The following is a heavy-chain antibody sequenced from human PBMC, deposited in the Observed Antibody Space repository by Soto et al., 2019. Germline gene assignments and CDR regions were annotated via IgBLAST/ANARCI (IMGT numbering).Heavy chain of an antibody. J-gene: IGHJ4*02. D-gene: IGHD1-20*01. Sequence: QLQLQESGPGLVKSSETLSLTCTVSGGSIISSHYWGWIRQPPGKGLEWIGSVSYSGSTYYNPSFKGRVTISGDTYKNQFSLKVNSMTATDTAVYYCARHYNTGAFFDYWGQGTLVTVSS. CDR2: VSYSGST. CDR1: GGSIISSHY. CDR3: ARHYNTGAFFDY. V-gene: IGHV4-39*01.